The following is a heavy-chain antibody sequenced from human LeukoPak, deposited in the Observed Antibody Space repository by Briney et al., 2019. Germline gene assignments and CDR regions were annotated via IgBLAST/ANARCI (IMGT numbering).Heavy chain of an antibody. V-gene: IGHV3-53*01. Sequence: GGSLRLSCAASGFTVSSNYMSWVRQAPGKGLEWVSIIYSGGSTFYADSVKGRFTISRDNSKNTLYLQMNSLRAEDTAVYYCARDYGGSSPFDYWGQGTLVTVSS. CDR3: ARDYGGSSPFDY. D-gene: IGHD4-23*01. CDR1: GFTVSSNY. CDR2: IYSGGST. J-gene: IGHJ4*02.